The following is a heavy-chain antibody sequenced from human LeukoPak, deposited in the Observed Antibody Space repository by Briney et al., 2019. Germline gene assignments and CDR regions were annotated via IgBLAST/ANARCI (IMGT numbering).Heavy chain of an antibody. Sequence: KPSETLSLTCTVSGGSISSYYWNWIRQAPGKGLEWIGNIYYSGSTNYNASLKSRVAMSVDTSKSQFSLKLSFVTAADTAVYYCARHISPLVPGQHVPLSPDFDYWGQGTLVTVSS. J-gene: IGHJ4*02. CDR1: GGSISSYY. D-gene: IGHD6-6*01. CDR2: IYYSGST. V-gene: IGHV4-59*08. CDR3: ARHISPLVPGQHVPLSPDFDY.